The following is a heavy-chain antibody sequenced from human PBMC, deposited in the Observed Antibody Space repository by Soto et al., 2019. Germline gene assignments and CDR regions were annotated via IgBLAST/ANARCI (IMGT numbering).Heavy chain of an antibody. J-gene: IGHJ6*02. Sequence: QVQLVESGGGVVQPGRSLRLSCAASGFIFSNYGIHWVRQAPDKGMELVALISYDGSKKYYAYSVKGRFTISRDNSKNKMWLQMNSVSSEDTAVYYCAKNRDWNWNGNPKDHYGMDVWGHGNTVTFSS. CDR1: GFIFSNYG. V-gene: IGHV3-30*18. CDR2: ISYDGSKK. D-gene: IGHD1-1*01. CDR3: AKNRDWNWNGNPKDHYGMDV.